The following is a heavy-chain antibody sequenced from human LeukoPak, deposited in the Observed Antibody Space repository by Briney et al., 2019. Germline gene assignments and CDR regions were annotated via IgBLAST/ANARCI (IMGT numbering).Heavy chain of an antibody. CDR2: INPNSGGT. V-gene: IGHV1-2*02. J-gene: IGHJ4*02. CDR1: GYTFTVYF. CDR3: ARGGAGDSGSYLPYFDY. Sequence: ASVKVSCKASGYTFTVYFMHWVRQAPGQGLEWMGWINPNSGGTNYAEKFQGRVTMTRDTSISTAYMEVSRLRSDDTAVYYCARGGAGDSGSYLPYFDYWGQGTLVTVSS. D-gene: IGHD1-26*01.